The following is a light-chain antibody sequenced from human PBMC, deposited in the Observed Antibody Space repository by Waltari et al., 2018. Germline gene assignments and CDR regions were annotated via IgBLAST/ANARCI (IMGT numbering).Light chain of an antibody. Sequence: QSVLTQPPSASGNPGQTVTISCSGGNSNIGSNSVDWYQQFPGTAPTRLFYGRKRRTAGVPDRFSGSKAGTAASLAISGLRCEDEADYYCATWDESLNGVVIGGGTKLSVL. CDR1: NSNIGSNS. CDR2: GRK. J-gene: IGLJ3*02. V-gene: IGLV1-47*01. CDR3: ATWDESLNGVV.